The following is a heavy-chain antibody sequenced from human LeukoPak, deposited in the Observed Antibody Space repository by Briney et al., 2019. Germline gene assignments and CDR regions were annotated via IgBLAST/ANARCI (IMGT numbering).Heavy chain of an antibody. CDR2: IYYSGST. Sequence: SETLSLTCTVSGGSISSYYWTWIRQPAGKGLEWIGNIYYSGSTNYNPSLKSRVTISVDTSKNQFSLKLSSVTAADTALYYCARVPGYCSRTSCYPYYMDVWGKGTTVTVSS. CDR1: GGSISSYY. J-gene: IGHJ6*03. D-gene: IGHD2-2*01. V-gene: IGHV4-59*01. CDR3: ARVPGYCSRTSCYPYYMDV.